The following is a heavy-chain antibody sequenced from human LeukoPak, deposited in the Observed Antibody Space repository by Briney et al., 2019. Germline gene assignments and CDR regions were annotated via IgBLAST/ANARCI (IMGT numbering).Heavy chain of an antibody. V-gene: IGHV3-21*01. D-gene: IGHD3/OR15-3a*01. J-gene: IGHJ4*02. Sequence: NPGGSLRLSCAASGFTFSDYSMNWVRQTPGRGLEWVSSISLSGRSISYADSVKGRFTISRDNAKNSLYLQMSSLRAEDTAVYYCASFRTGYSYYFDYWGQGILVTVSS. CDR1: GFTFSDYS. CDR2: ISLSGRSI. CDR3: ASFRTGYSYYFDY.